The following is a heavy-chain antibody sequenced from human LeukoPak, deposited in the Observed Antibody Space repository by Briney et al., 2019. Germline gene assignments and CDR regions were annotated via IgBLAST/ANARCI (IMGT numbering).Heavy chain of an antibody. V-gene: IGHV3-30*19. J-gene: IGHJ6*02. CDR2: ISYDGSNK. Sequence: GGSLRLSCAASGFTFSSYGMHRVRQAPGKGLEWVAVISYDGSNKYYADSVKGRFTISRDNSKNTLYLQMNSLRAEDTAVYYCASPAPPYYYYGMDVWGQGTTVTVSS. CDR3: ASPAPPYYYYGMDV. CDR1: GFTFSSYG.